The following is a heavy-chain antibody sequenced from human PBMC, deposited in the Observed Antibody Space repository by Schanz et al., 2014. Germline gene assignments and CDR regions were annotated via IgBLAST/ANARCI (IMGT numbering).Heavy chain of an antibody. CDR1: GYTFTGYS. D-gene: IGHD1-26*01. V-gene: IGHV1-18*04. J-gene: IGHJ4*02. CDR2: ISAYNGNT. CDR3: ARDRDQWDGNYLDY. Sequence: QVPLVQSGADVKKPGASVKVSCTASGYTFTGYSMHWVRQAPGQGLEWMGWISAYNGNTNYAQKFQGRVIMTTDKSTGTAYMELRSLRSDDTAVYYCARDRDQWDGNYLDYWGQGTLVTVSS.